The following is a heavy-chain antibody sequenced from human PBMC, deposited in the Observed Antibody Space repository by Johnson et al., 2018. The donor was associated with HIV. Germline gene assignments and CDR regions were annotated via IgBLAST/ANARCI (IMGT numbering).Heavy chain of an antibody. CDR3: AKGLGRAAAGTRNAFDI. CDR1: GFTFSSYG. J-gene: IGHJ3*02. CDR2: ISYDGSNK. V-gene: IGHV3-30*18. D-gene: IGHD6-13*01. Sequence: QVQLVESGGGVVQPGGSLRLSCAASGFTFSSYGMHWVRQAPGKGLEWVAVISYDGSNKYYADSVKGRFTISRDNAKNTLYLQMNSLRAEDKAVYYCAKGLGRAAAGTRNAFDIWGQGTMVTVSS.